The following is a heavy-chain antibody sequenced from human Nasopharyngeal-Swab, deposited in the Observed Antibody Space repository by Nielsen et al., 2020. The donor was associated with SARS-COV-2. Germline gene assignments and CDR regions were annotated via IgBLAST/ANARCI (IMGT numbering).Heavy chain of an antibody. CDR1: GYTFTGYY. J-gene: IGHJ1*01. Sequence: SVKVSCKASGYTFTGYYMHWVRQAPGQGLEWMGGIIPIFGTANYAQKFQGRVTITADESTSTAYMELSSLRSEDTAVYYCARGGGEHSSGWIRNFQHWGQGTLVTVSS. CDR3: ARGGGEHSSGWIRNFQH. V-gene: IGHV1-69*13. CDR2: IIPIFGTA. D-gene: IGHD6-19*01.